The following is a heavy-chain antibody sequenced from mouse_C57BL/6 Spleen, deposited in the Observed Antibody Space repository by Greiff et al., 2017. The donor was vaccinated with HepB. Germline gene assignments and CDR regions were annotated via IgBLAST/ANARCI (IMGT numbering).Heavy chain of an antibody. Sequence: QVTLNESGPGILQPSQTLSLTCSFSGFSLSTFGMGVGWIRQPSGKGLEWLAHIWWDDDKYYNPALKSRLTISKDTSKNQVFLKIANVDTADTATYYCARIRATVVEGYWYFDVWGTGTTVTVSS. CDR3: ARIRATVVEGYWYFDV. D-gene: IGHD1-1*01. V-gene: IGHV8-8*01. CDR2: IWWDDDK. J-gene: IGHJ1*03. CDR1: GFSLSTFGMG.